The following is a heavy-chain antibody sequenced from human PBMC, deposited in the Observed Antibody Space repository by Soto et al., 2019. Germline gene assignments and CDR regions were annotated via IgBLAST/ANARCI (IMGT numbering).Heavy chain of an antibody. CDR1: GFTFGTYA. Sequence: EVQLLESGGDLVQPGGSLRLSCAASGFTFGTYAMSWVRRAPGKGLDWVSAISGNGSDTYLGDSVKGRFSISRDNSKNMLYLQMSSLRGEATAIYYCARRVGTTGVFDFWGQGTRVIVSS. J-gene: IGHJ4*02. CDR2: ISGNGSDT. V-gene: IGHV3-23*02. D-gene: IGHD1-26*01. CDR3: ARRVGTTGVFDF.